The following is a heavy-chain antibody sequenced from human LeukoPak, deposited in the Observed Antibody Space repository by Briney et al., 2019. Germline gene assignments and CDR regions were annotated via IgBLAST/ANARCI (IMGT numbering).Heavy chain of an antibody. D-gene: IGHD3-22*01. CDR2: IYPGDSDV. CDR1: GYRFTSYW. Sequence: GESLKISCKGSGYRFTSYWIGWVRQRPGKGLEWTGIIYPGDSDVRYSPSFQGQVTISADKSIITAYLQWSSLKASDTAMYYCARQIHKYYYDTSGYHYNEASDIWGQGTMVTVSS. J-gene: IGHJ3*02. V-gene: IGHV5-51*01. CDR3: ARQIHKYYYDTSGYHYNEASDI.